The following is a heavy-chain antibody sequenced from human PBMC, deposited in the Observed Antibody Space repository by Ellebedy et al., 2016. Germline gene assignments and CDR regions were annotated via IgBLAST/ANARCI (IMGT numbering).Heavy chain of an antibody. D-gene: IGHD5-12*01. J-gene: IGHJ4*02. Sequence: GESLKISXAASGFTFSSYSMNWVRQAPGKGLEWVSSISSSSSYIYYADSVKGRFTISRDNAKNSLYLQMNSLRAEDTAVYYCARGVDIVATISPFDYWGQGTLVTVSS. CDR3: ARGVDIVATISPFDY. CDR1: GFTFSSYS. V-gene: IGHV3-21*01. CDR2: ISSSSSYI.